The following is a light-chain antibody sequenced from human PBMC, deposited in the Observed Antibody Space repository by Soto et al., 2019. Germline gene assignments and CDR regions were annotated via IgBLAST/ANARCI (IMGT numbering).Light chain of an antibody. Sequence: DIQMTQSPSSLSASVGDRATITCRASQTVTTYLNWYQQKPGEAPKLLVYAASTLYTGDPSRFSGSGSGTDFTLTITGLQPGDVATYLCQQSYSTSVTFGPGTTVDIK. J-gene: IGKJ3*01. CDR1: QTVTTY. V-gene: IGKV1-39*01. CDR2: AAS. CDR3: QQSYSTSVT.